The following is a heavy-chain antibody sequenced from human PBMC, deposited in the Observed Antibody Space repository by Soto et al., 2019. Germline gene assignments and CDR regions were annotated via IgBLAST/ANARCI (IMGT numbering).Heavy chain of an antibody. J-gene: IGHJ6*02. V-gene: IGHV1-46*01. CDR3: ARDYGDYQGNYYYGMDV. CDR2: INPSGGST. D-gene: IGHD4-17*01. CDR1: GYTFTSYY. Sequence: ASVKVSCKASGYTFTSYYMHWVRQAHGQGLEWMGIINPSGGSTSYAQKFQGRVTMTRDTSTSTVYMELSSLRSEDTAVYYCARDYGDYQGNYYYGMDVWGQGTTVTVSS.